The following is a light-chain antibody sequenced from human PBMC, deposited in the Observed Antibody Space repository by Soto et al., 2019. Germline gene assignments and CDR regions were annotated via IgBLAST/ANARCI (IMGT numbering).Light chain of an antibody. CDR2: GAS. V-gene: IGKV3-20*01. CDR1: QSVPSSN. Sequence: EIVLTESPGTLSLSPGERATLSCRASQSVPSSNVAWYQQKPGQSPRLLIYGASTRATGIPARFSGSGSGTDFTLTISRLEPDDFAVYFWQQYDTLPYTFGQGTKLDFK. J-gene: IGKJ2*01. CDR3: QQYDTLPYT.